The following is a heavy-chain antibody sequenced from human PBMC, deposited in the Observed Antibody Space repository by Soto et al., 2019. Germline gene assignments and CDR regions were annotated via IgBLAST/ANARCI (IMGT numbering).Heavy chain of an antibody. J-gene: IGHJ4*02. Sequence: SETLSLTCAVSGGAISSSKWWSWVRQPPGKGLEWIGEIYYSGSTNYNPSLKSRVTISVDTSKNQFSLKLSSVTAADTAVYYCARRYGASFDYWGQGTLVTVSS. CDR3: ARRYGASFDY. CDR2: IYYSGST. V-gene: IGHV4-4*02. CDR1: GGAISSSKW. D-gene: IGHD4-17*01.